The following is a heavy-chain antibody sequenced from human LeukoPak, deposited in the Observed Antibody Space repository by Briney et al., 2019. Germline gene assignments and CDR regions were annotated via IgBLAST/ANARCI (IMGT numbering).Heavy chain of an antibody. J-gene: IGHJ4*02. D-gene: IGHD3-22*01. CDR3: AKTNHYYDSSGSPYYFDY. Sequence: GGSLRLSCAASGFTFSSYAMSWVRQAPGKGLEWVSAISGSGGSTYYADSVKGRFTISRDNSKNTLYLQMNSLRAEDTAVYYCAKTNHYYDSSGSPYYFDYWGQGTLVTVSS. V-gene: IGHV3-23*01. CDR1: GFTFSSYA. CDR2: ISGSGGST.